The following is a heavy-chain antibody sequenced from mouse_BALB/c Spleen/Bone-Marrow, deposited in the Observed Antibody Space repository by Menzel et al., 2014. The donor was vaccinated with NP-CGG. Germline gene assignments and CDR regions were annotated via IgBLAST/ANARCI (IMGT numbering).Heavy chain of an antibody. Sequence: QVQLQQSGAELVRPGTSAKISCKASGYTFTNYWLGWVKQRPEHGLEWIGDIYPGGGYTNYNEKFKGKATLTADTSSSTAYMQLSSLTSEDSAVYFCARGVRRYFDVWGAGTTVTVSS. J-gene: IGHJ1*01. CDR3: ARGVRRYFDV. V-gene: IGHV1-63*02. CDR2: IYPGGGYT. D-gene: IGHD2-14*01. CDR1: GYTFTNYW.